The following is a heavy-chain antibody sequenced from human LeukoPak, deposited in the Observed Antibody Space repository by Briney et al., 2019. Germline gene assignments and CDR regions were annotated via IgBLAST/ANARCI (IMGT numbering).Heavy chain of an antibody. CDR3: ARTIQLGDAFDI. V-gene: IGHV5-51*01. CDR1: GYSFTSYW. D-gene: IGHD5-18*01. CDR2: IYPGDSDT. Sequence: GDSLKISCMGSGYSFTSYWIGWVRQMPGKGLEWMGTIYPGDSDTRYSPHFQGQVPILADKSISTSYLQWSRLKASDTAMYYCARTIQLGDAFDIWGQGTMVTVSS. J-gene: IGHJ3*02.